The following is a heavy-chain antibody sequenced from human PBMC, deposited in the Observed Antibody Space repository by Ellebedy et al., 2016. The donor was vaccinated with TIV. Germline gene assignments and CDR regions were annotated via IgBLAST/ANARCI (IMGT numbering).Heavy chain of an antibody. CDR3: ARLLWITGGPSVY. CDR1: GYIFTRYG. V-gene: IGHV7-4-1*02. J-gene: IGHJ4*02. CDR2: INTNTGNA. D-gene: IGHD3-10*01. Sequence: AASVKVSCRASGYIFTRYGITWVRQAPGQGLEWMGWINTNTGNAAYAQGFTGRFAFSLDTSVSTAYLQISSLKAEDTAVYYCARLLWITGGPSVYWGQGTLVTVSS.